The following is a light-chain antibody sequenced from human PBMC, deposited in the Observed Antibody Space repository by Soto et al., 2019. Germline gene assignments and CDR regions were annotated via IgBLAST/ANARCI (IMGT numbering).Light chain of an antibody. Sequence: EIVLTQSPATVSLTPLEIATLYSRASQSVSSYLAWYQQKPGQAPRLLIYDASNRATGIPARFSGSGSGTEFTLTISSLQSEDFAVYYCQQYNNWPRTFGQGTKVDIK. V-gene: IGKV3-11*01. CDR2: DAS. CDR3: QQYNNWPRT. J-gene: IGKJ1*01. CDR1: QSVSSY.